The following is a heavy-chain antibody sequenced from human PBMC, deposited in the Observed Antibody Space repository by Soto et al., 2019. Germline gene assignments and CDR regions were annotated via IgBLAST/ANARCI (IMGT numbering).Heavy chain of an antibody. J-gene: IGHJ4*02. CDR3: SSDPFYGAIDY. V-gene: IGHV3-48*01. Sequence: PGGSLRLSCAAXGFSFSSYSFNWVRQTPGKGLEWLSYIKGSSNNKYYGDSVKGRVTISRDNAKKSLYLQMNSLRAEDTAVYYCSSDPFYGAIDYWGLGTLVTVSS. CDR1: GFSFSSYS. CDR2: IKGSSNNK. D-gene: IGHD3-10*01.